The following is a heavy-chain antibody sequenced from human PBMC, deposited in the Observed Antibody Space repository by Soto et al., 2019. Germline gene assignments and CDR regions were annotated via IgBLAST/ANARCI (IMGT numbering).Heavy chain of an antibody. J-gene: IGHJ4*02. V-gene: IGHV5-10-1*01. D-gene: IGHD3-10*01. Sequence: PGESLKISCKGSGYSFTSYWISWVRQMPGKGLEWMGRIDPSDSYTNYSPSFQGHVTISADKSISTAYLQWSSLKASDTAVYYCANRPEGKAEGFFAYWGQGILVTVSS. CDR1: GYSFTSYW. CDR2: IDPSDSYT. CDR3: ANRPEGKAEGFFAY.